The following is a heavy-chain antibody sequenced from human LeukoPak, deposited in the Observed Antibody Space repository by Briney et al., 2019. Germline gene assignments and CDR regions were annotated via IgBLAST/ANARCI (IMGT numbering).Heavy chain of an antibody. CDR2: ISYDGSNK. J-gene: IGHJ4*02. V-gene: IGHV3-30-3*01. CDR1: GFTFSSYA. CDR3: ARDRYYYDSSGPPDY. Sequence: GGSLRLSCAASGFTFSSYAMHWVRQAPGKGLEWVAVISYDGSNKYYADSVKGRFTISRDNSKNTLYLQMNSLRAEDTAVYYCARDRYYYDSSGPPDYWGQGTLVTVSS. D-gene: IGHD3-22*01.